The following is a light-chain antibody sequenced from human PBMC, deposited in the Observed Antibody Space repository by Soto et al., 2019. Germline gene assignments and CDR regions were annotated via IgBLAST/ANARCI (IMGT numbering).Light chain of an antibody. J-gene: IGLJ2*01. V-gene: IGLV1-40*01. CDR3: QSYDNTLRGSV. Sequence: QAVVTQPPSVSGAPGQRVTISCTGSSSNIGAGYDVHWYQQLPGTAPKVLIYRNINRPSGVPDRFSGSKSGTLASLAITGLQAEDEADYYCQSYDNTLRGSVFGGGTKVTVL. CDR2: RNI. CDR1: SSNIGAGYD.